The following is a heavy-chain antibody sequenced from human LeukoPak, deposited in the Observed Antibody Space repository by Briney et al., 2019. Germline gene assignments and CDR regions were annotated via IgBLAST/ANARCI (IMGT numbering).Heavy chain of an antibody. CDR2: ISTRDTFI. CDR3: ARWKPRSDALDV. Sequence: GGSLRLSCAASGFTFITYSMNWVRQPPGEGLEWVSSISTRDTFINYADSVKGRFTISRDKAKNSLVMQMTRLRDEDTAMYYCARWKPRSDALDVWGKGTMVMVSS. D-gene: IGHD1-1*01. V-gene: IGHV3-21*01. J-gene: IGHJ3*01. CDR1: GFTFITYS.